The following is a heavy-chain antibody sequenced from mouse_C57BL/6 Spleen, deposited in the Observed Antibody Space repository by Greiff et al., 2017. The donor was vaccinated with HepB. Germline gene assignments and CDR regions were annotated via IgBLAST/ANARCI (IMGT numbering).Heavy chain of an antibody. CDR3: AITTVEVAY. V-gene: IGHV3-6*01. J-gene: IGHJ3*01. CDR2: ISYDGSN. CDR1: GYSITSGYY. Sequence: VQLQQSGPGLVKPSQSLSLTCSVTGYSITSGYYWNWIRQFPGNTLEWMGYISYDGSNNYNPSLENRISITRDTSKNQFFLKLNSVTTEDTATYYCAITTVEVAYWGQGTLVTVSA. D-gene: IGHD1-1*01.